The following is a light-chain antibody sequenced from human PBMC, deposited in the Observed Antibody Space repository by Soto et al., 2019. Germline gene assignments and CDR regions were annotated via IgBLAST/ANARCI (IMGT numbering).Light chain of an antibody. Sequence: EIVMTQSPATLSVSPGERATLSCRASQSVNSNLAWYQQKPGQAPRLLISGASTRATGIPARFSGSGSGTEFTLTISSLQSEDFAIYYCQQSNNWPRTFGQGTKLEIK. V-gene: IGKV3-15*01. CDR1: QSVNSN. CDR3: QQSNNWPRT. CDR2: GAS. J-gene: IGKJ2*01.